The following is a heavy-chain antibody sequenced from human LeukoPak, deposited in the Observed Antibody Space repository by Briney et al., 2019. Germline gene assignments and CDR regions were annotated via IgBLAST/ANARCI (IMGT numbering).Heavy chain of an antibody. D-gene: IGHD3-22*01. Sequence: PSETLSLTCAVYGGSFSGYCWSWIRQPPGKGLEWIGEINHSGSTNYNPSLKSRVTISVDTSKNQFSLKLSSVTAADTAVYYCARKSRTSITMIVVGTLDSWGQGTLVTVSS. CDR3: ARKSRTSITMIVVGTLDS. V-gene: IGHV4-34*01. CDR1: GGSFSGYC. CDR2: INHSGST. J-gene: IGHJ4*02.